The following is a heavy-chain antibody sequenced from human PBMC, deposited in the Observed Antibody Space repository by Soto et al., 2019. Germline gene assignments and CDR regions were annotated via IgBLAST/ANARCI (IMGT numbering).Heavy chain of an antibody. Sequence: EVQLVESGGGLVQPGGSLRLSCAASGFTVGSNYMNWVRQAPGKGLEWVSVIYSGGSTYYADSVKGRFTISRDNSKNTLYHQMNSLRAEDTAVYYCARSWAVAGSYDYWGQGTLVTVSS. J-gene: IGHJ4*02. CDR1: GFTVGSNY. V-gene: IGHV3-66*01. CDR3: ARSWAVAGSYDY. CDR2: IYSGGST. D-gene: IGHD6-19*01.